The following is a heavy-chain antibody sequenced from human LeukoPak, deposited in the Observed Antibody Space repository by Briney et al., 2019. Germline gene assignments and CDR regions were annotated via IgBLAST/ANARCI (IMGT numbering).Heavy chain of an antibody. CDR3: AREGLGYDFWSGYYGYGMDV. CDR1: GYTFTSYA. CDR2: INAGNGNT. Sequence: ASVKVSCKASGYTFTSYAMHWVRQAPGQRLEWMGWINAGNGNTKYSQKFQGRVTITRDTSASTAYMELSSLRSEDTAVYYRAREGLGYDFWSGYYGYGMDVWGQGTTVTVSS. J-gene: IGHJ6*02. D-gene: IGHD3-3*01. V-gene: IGHV1-3*01.